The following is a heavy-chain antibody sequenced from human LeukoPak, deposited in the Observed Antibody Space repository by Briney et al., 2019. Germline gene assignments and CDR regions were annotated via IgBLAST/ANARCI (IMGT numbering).Heavy chain of an antibody. CDR3: AKDFTSGWYRTNFDY. CDR2: IYSGGST. J-gene: IGHJ4*02. CDR1: GFTVSSNY. D-gene: IGHD6-19*01. V-gene: IGHV3-66*01. Sequence: GGSLRLSCAASGFTVSSNYMSWVRQAPGKGLEWVSVIYSGGSTYYADSVKGRFTISRDNSKNTLYLQMNSLRAEDTAVYYCAKDFTSGWYRTNFDYWGQGTLVTVSS.